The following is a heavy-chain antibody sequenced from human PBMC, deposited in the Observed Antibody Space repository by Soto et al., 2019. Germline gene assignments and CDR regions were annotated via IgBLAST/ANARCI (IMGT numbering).Heavy chain of an antibody. CDR3: ASKDYGEYGWFDP. J-gene: IGHJ5*02. Sequence: QVQLQESGPGLMKPSWTLSLTCAVSGGSISSSKWWSWVRQPPGKGLEWIGEIYHSGSTNYNPSRKSRVTISVDKSKNQFSLKLSSVTAEDTAVYYCASKDYGEYGWFDPWGQGTLVTVSS. D-gene: IGHD4-17*01. CDR1: GGSISSSKW. V-gene: IGHV4-4*02. CDR2: IYHSGST.